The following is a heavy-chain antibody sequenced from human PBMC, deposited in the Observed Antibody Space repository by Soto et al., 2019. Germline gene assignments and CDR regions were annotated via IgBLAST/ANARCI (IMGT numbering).Heavy chain of an antibody. CDR3: VRWGSFDS. Sequence: EVQLVESGGGLVQPGGSPRLSCAASGFTFSSYSLNWVRQAPGKGLEWVSYISSSGSNIYYADSVKGRFTISRDNAKNSLDLQMNSLRAEDTAVYYCVRWGSFDSWGQGTLVTVSS. D-gene: IGHD7-27*01. V-gene: IGHV3-48*01. J-gene: IGHJ4*02. CDR2: ISSSGSNI. CDR1: GFTFSSYS.